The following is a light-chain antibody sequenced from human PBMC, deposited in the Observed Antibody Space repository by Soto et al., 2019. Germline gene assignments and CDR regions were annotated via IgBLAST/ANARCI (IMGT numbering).Light chain of an antibody. J-gene: IGKJ4*01. CDR1: QAISSY. CDR2: ATS. CDR3: HKYNHAPT. V-gene: IGKV1-27*01. Sequence: DIQLTQSPSSLSASVGDRVTITCRASQAISSYLAWYQQKPGKVPELLIYATSTLQSGAPSRFSGSGSGTDFTLTISSLRPEDVATYFWHKYNHAPTFGGGTKVEIK.